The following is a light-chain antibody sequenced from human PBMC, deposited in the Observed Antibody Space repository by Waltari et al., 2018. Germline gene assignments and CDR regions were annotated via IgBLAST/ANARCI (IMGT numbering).Light chain of an antibody. CDR3: QQTYRAPLI. J-gene: IGKJ4*01. Sequence: DIQLTQSPSSLSASVGDRVTLTCRASQNIRNDLNWYQHKPGKAPKLLIYTASTLQTGVPSRFSAIGSGSDFTLTINDLQPDDFATYYCQQTYRAPLIFGGGTKVEIE. V-gene: IGKV1-39*01. CDR1: QNIRND. CDR2: TAS.